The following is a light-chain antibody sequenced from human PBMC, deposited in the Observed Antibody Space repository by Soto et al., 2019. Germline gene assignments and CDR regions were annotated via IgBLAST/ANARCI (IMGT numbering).Light chain of an antibody. Sequence: DIQMTQSPSTLSASVGDRVAITCRASQSISSWLAWYQQKPGKAPKLLIYKASTLQSGVPSRVSGSGSGTEFNLAISSLQPDDSATYYCQQYNDNWTFGQGTKV. J-gene: IGKJ1*01. CDR3: QQYNDNWT. CDR1: QSISSW. CDR2: KAS. V-gene: IGKV1-5*03.